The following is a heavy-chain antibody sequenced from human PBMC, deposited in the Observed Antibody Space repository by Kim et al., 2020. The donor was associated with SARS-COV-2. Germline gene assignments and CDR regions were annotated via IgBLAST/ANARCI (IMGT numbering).Heavy chain of an antibody. CDR1: GGTFSSYT. D-gene: IGHD3-10*01. J-gene: IGHJ3*02. CDR3: ARDDGAYYYGSGGAFDI. CDR2: IIPILGIA. V-gene: IGHV1-69*04. Sequence: SVKVSCKASGGTFSSYTISWVRQAPGQGLEWMGRIIPILGIANYAQKFQGRVTITADKSTSTAYMELSSLRSEDTAVYYCARDDGAYYYGSGGAFDIWGQGTMVTVSS.